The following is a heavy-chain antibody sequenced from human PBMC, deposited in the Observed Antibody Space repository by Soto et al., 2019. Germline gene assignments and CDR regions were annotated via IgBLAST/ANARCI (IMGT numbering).Heavy chain of an antibody. V-gene: IGHV2-5*01. CDR3: AHRHFNKVAYLDY. CDR2: VYWNDDK. CDR1: GFSLSTNGVG. J-gene: IGHJ4*02. Sequence: QITLKESGPTLVKPTQTLTLTCTVSGFSLSTNGVGVGWICQPPGKALEWLAIVYWNDDKRYSPSLESRLTIARDASKNQVVLTMTNIDPVDTATYYCAHRHFNKVAYLDYWGQGTLVTVSS.